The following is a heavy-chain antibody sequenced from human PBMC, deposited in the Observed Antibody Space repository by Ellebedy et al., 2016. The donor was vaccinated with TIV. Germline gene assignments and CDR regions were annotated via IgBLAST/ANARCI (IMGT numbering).Heavy chain of an antibody. V-gene: IGHV4-59*11. Sequence: SETLSLTCTVHGGSISSHYWSWIRQPPGKRLDWIGYIYYTGTSNLNPSLKSRVTLSVDTSKNQFSLRLRSVTAADTAVYYCAREPSGWVAFDIWGQGTMVAVSS. CDR1: GGSISSHY. CDR2: IYYTGTS. J-gene: IGHJ3*02. CDR3: AREPSGWVAFDI. D-gene: IGHD6-19*01.